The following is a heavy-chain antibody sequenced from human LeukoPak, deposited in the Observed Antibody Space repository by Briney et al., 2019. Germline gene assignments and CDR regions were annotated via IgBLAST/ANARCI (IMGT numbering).Heavy chain of an antibody. CDR2: ISSSGSNI. Sequence: GGSLRLSCAASGFTFSSYEMNWVRQAPGKGLEWVSYISSSGSNIDYVDSVKGRFTISRDNAKNSLYLQMNSLRAEDTAVYYCARAAAAGPSPFDYWGQGTLVTVSS. D-gene: IGHD6-13*01. J-gene: IGHJ4*02. CDR1: GFTFSSYE. CDR3: ARAAAAGPSPFDY. V-gene: IGHV3-48*03.